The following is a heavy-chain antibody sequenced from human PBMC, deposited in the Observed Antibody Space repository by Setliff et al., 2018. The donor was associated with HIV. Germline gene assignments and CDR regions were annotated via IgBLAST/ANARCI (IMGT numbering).Heavy chain of an antibody. V-gene: IGHV1-8*02. CDR1: GYTFSSYD. D-gene: IGHD5-18*01. J-gene: IGHJ4*02. CDR3: ARVPRQLLKGAAAYFDY. CDR2: MNPNSGNT. Sequence: GASVKVSCKASGYTFSSYDINWVRQATGQGLEWMGWMNPNSGNTGYAQKFQGRVTMTRDTSISTAYMELNNLKFEDTAVYYCARVPRQLLKGAAAYFDYWGQGTLVTVSS.